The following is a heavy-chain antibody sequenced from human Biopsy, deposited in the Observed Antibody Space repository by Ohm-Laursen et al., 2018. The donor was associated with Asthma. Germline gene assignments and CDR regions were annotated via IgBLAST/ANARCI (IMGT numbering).Heavy chain of an antibody. D-gene: IGHD2-2*01. CDR1: RFTFSSYW. CDR2: INTDGRTS. Sequence: SLRLSCSASRFTFSSYWMHWVRQAPGKGLVWVSRINTDGRTSDYADSAKGRFTISRDNSKNTLYLQMNSLRAEDTAVYYCARDEAVVVPAAIPGNWFDPWGQGTLVTVSS. J-gene: IGHJ5*02. V-gene: IGHV3-74*01. CDR3: ARDEAVVVPAAIPGNWFDP.